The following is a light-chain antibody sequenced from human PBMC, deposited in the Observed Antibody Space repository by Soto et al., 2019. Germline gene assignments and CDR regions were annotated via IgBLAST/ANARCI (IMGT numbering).Light chain of an antibody. J-gene: IGKJ1*01. Sequence: EIVLTQSPGTLSLSPGERATLSCRASQSVSGTYLAWYQHKLGQAPRLVIYGASSKASGIPDRFSGSGSGTDFTLTISRLEPEDFAVYYCQQYGSSPRSFGQGTKVDIK. V-gene: IGKV3-20*01. CDR2: GAS. CDR3: QQYGSSPRS. CDR1: QSVSGTY.